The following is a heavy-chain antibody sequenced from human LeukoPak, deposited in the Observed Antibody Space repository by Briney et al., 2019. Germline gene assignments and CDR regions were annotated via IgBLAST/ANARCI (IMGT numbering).Heavy chain of an antibody. CDR1: GYTFTGYY. V-gene: IGHV1-2*04. Sequence: GASVKVSCKASGYTFTGYYMHWVRQAPGQGLEWMGWINPNSGDTKYAQKFQGWVTMTRDTSISTAYMELSRLRSDDTAVYYCARNHFSGSYDLWFDPWGQGTLVTVSP. D-gene: IGHD3-10*01. CDR3: ARNHFSGSYDLWFDP. CDR2: INPNSGDT. J-gene: IGHJ5*02.